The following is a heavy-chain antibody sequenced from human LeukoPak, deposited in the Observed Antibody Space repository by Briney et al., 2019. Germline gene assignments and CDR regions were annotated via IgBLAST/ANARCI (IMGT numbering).Heavy chain of an antibody. V-gene: IGHV1-46*01. D-gene: IGHD3-10*02. J-gene: IGHJ4*02. CDR3: ARGGITMSYDC. CDR1: GYTFTTYY. Sequence: ASVKVSCKASGYTFTTYYVHWVRQAPGQGLEWMGIINPSGGSTTYAQKFQGRVTMTRDTSSSTVYMELSSLRSEDTAVYFCARGGITMSYDCWGQGTLVTVSS. CDR2: INPSGGST.